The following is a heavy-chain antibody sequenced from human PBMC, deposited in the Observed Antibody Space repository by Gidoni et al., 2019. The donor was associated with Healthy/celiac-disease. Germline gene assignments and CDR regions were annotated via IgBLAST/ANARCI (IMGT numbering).Heavy chain of an antibody. V-gene: IGHV4-39*07. Sequence: QLQLQESGPGLVKPSETLSLTCTVSGGSISSSSYYWGWIRQPPGKGLEWIGSIYYSGSTYYNPSLKSRVTISVDTSKNQFSLKLSSVTAADTAVYYCARRLRFLEWPNWFDPWGQGTLVTVSS. J-gene: IGHJ5*02. D-gene: IGHD3-3*01. CDR2: IYYSGST. CDR1: GGSISSSSYY. CDR3: ARRLRFLEWPNWFDP.